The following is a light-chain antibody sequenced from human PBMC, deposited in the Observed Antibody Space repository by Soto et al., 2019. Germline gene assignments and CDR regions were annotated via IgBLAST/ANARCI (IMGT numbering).Light chain of an antibody. CDR2: GNN. Sequence: QSVLTQPPSASGTPGQTITISCSGGSSNIGINTVSWYEHLPGTAPRLLIYGNNQRPSGVPDRFSGSKSGTSASLAISGLQSEDEAHYYCATWDDSLDVHVFGTGIKLTVL. CDR3: ATWDDSLDVHV. J-gene: IGLJ1*01. V-gene: IGLV1-44*01. CDR1: SSNIGINT.